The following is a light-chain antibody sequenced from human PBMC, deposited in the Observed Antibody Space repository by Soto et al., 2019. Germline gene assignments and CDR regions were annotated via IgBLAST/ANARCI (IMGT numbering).Light chain of an antibody. CDR3: QQSYSTLFS. CDR1: KTISTF. CDR2: AAS. V-gene: IGKV1-39*01. J-gene: IGKJ3*01. Sequence: DIQMTQSPPSCLASVGEGATIVCRESKTISTFLIWYQHKPGRAPNLLIYAASTLQSGVPSRFSGSGSGTEFTLTISSLQPEDFATYYCQQSYSTLFSFGPGTKVEI.